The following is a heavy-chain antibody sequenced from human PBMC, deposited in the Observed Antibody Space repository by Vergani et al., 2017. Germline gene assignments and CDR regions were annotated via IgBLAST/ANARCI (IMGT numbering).Heavy chain of an antibody. CDR3: ARVMYRDEASTGYRLEGMDI. Sequence: QVQLEESGPGLVKPSETLSLTCTVSGGSFNTYYWSWIRQSPGKGLEWIGYIYSTGSTNYNPSLNSRVTMSVDTSKNQFSLKLRSVTAADTAVYFCARVMYRDEASTGYRLEGMDIWGQGTTGTISS. CDR2: IYSTGST. D-gene: IGHD3-9*01. J-gene: IGHJ6*02. CDR1: GGSFNTYY. V-gene: IGHV4-59*13.